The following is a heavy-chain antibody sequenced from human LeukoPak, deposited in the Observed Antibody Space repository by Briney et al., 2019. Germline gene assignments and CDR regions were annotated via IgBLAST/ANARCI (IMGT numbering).Heavy chain of an antibody. CDR2: IYYSGST. J-gene: IGHJ4*02. Sequence: SETLSLTCTVSGGLISISTYYWGWIRQPPGKGLEWIGSIYYSGSTYYNPSLKSRVTISVDTSKNQFSLKLSSVTAADTAVYYCARVGVDYSGNIIKYFFDYWGQGTLVTVSS. V-gene: IGHV4-39*07. D-gene: IGHD4-23*01. CDR3: ARVGVDYSGNIIKYFFDY. CDR1: GGLISISTYY.